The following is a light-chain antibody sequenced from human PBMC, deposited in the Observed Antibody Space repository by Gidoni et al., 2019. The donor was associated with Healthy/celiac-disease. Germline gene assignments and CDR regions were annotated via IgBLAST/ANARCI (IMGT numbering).Light chain of an antibody. CDR1: QSVSSY. V-gene: IGKV3-11*01. Sequence: IVLTHPPSTLSLSPGERATLSCRASQSVSSYLAWYQQKPGQAPRLLIYEASNRATGIPARFSGSGSGTDFTLTISSLEPEDFAVYYCQQRSNWPRTFGQGTKVEIK. CDR2: EAS. J-gene: IGKJ1*01. CDR3: QQRSNWPRT.